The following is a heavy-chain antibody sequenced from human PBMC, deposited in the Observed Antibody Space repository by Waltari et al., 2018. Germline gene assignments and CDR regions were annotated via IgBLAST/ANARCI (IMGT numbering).Heavy chain of an antibody. V-gene: IGHV3-49*04. J-gene: IGHJ4*02. CDR3: TRVFQSPY. CDR1: GFTFGDYA. Sequence: EVQLVESGGGLVQPGRSLRLSCTASGFTFGDYAMSWVRQAPGKGLGWVGFIRSKAYGGTTEYAASVKGRFTISRDDSKSIAYLQMNSLKTEDTAVYYCTRVFQSPYWGQGTLVTVSS. D-gene: IGHD3-9*01. CDR2: IRSKAYGGTT.